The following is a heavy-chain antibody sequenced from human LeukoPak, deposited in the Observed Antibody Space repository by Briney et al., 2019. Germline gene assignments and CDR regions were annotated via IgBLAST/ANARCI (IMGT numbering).Heavy chain of an antibody. D-gene: IGHD3-3*01. CDR1: GFTFSSYW. CDR2: IKQDGSEK. J-gene: IGHJ6*02. Sequence: GGSLRLSCGASGFTFSSYWMSWVRQAPGKGLEWVANIKQDGSEKNYVDSVKGRFTISRDNAKNSLYLQMNSLRAEDTAVYYCARETRQPGSGRPRYHGMDVWGQGTTVTVSS. CDR3: ARETRQPGSGRPRYHGMDV. V-gene: IGHV3-7*01.